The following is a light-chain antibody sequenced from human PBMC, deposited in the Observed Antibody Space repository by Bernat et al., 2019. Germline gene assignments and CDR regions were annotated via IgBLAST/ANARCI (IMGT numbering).Light chain of an antibody. J-gene: IGKJ2*01. Sequence: EIVMTQSPGTLSVSPGKSATLSCRASQSFSSNLAWYQQKPGQAPRVLIYGTSTRATGVPARFSGSGSGTEFTLTISSLQSEDFAVYYCQQYNNWPGTFGQGTKLEIK. V-gene: IGKV3-15*01. CDR2: GTS. CDR3: QQYNNWPGT. CDR1: QSFSSN.